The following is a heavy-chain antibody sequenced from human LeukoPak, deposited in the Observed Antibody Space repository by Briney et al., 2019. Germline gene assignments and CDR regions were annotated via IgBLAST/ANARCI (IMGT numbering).Heavy chain of an antibody. J-gene: IGHJ6*02. CDR2: IYHSGST. D-gene: IGHD4-4*01. V-gene: IGHV4-30-2*01. CDR1: GGSISSGGYS. Sequence: SQTLSLTCAVSGGSISSGGYSWSWVRRPPGTGLEWLGYIYHSGSTYYNPSLKSRVTISVDRSKNQFSLKLSSVTAADTAVYYCARAGSVIDYYYGMDVWGQGTTVTVSS. CDR3: ARAGSVIDYYYGMDV.